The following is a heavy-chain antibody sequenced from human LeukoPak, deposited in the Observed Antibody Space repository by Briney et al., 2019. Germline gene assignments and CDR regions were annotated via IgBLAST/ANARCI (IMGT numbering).Heavy chain of an antibody. CDR1: GGSFSGYY. Sequence: PSETLSLTCAVYGGSFSGYYWSWIRQPPGKGLEWIGEINHSGSTNYNPSLKSRVTISVDTSKNQFSLKLSSVTAADTAVYYCARVVGLLALVWFDPWGQGTLVTVSS. V-gene: IGHV4-34*01. J-gene: IGHJ5*02. CDR3: ARVVGLLALVWFDP. CDR2: INHSGST. D-gene: IGHD1-7*01.